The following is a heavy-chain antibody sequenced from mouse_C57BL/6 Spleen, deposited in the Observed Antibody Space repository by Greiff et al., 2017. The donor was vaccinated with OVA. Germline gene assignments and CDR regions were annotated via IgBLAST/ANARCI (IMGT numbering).Heavy chain of an antibody. D-gene: IGHD2-3*01. V-gene: IGHV1-66*01. J-gene: IGHJ2*01. CDR3: ARSDGYYLYYFDY. CDR2: IYPGSGNT. CDR1: GYSFTSYY. Sequence: QVQLQQSGPELVKPGASVTISCKASGYSFTSYYIHWVKQRPGQGLEWIGWIYPGSGNTKYNEKFKGKATLTADPSSSTAYMQLSSLTSEDSAVYYCARSDGYYLYYFDYWGQGTTLTVSS.